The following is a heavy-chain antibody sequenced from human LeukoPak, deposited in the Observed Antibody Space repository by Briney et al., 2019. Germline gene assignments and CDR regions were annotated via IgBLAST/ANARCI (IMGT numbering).Heavy chain of an antibody. J-gene: IGHJ4*02. CDR2: IWYDGSNK. V-gene: IGHV3-33*01. D-gene: IGHD5-24*01. CDR3: ARETEMANLDY. CDR1: GFTFSNYG. Sequence: GGSLRLSCAASGFTFSNYGMHWVRQAPGKGLEWVAVIWYDGSNKYCSDSVKGRFTISRDNSKNTLYLQMNSLRAEDTAVYYCARETEMANLDYWGQGTLVTVSS.